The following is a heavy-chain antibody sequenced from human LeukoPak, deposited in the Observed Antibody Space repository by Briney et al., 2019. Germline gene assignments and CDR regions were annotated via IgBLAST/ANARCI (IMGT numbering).Heavy chain of an antibody. V-gene: IGHV1-2*02. CDR2: INPNSGDT. D-gene: IGHD3-22*01. Sequence: APVKVSCKTSGYTFTGYYIHWVRQAPGQGLEWMGWINPNSGDTNYAQKFQGRVSMTGDTSISTAYMELSRPRSDDTAVYYCARTLVVINDAFDIWGQGTMVTVSS. CDR3: ARTLVVINDAFDI. J-gene: IGHJ3*02. CDR1: GYTFTGYY.